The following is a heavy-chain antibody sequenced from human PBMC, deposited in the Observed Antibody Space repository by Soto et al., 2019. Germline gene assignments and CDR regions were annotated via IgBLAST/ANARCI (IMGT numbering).Heavy chain of an antibody. CDR3: VKDWGSSWLNYTWFDP. V-gene: IGHV3-64D*08. CDR2: ISSNGGST. D-gene: IGHD6-13*01. J-gene: IGHJ5*02. Sequence: PGGSLRLSCSASGFTFSSYAMHWVRQAPGKGLEYVSAISSNGGSTYYADSVKGRFTISRDNSKNTLYLQMSSLRAEDTAVYYCVKDWGSSWLNYTWFDPWGQGTLVTVSS. CDR1: GFTFSSYA.